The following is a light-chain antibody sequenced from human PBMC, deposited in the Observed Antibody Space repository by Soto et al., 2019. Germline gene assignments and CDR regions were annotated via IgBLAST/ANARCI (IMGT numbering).Light chain of an antibody. Sequence: DIQMTQSPSTLSASVGDRVTITCGASQSISVWLAWYQQKAGKAPNLLIYKASRLESGVPSRFSGSGSETEFTLTISGLQPGDFATYYCQQYNSYSPTFGQGTKVDIK. V-gene: IGKV1-5*03. CDR3: QQYNSYSPT. CDR1: QSISVW. CDR2: KAS. J-gene: IGKJ1*01.